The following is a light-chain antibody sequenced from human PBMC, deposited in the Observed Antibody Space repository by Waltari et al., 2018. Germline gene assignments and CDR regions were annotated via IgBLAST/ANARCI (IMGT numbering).Light chain of an antibody. CDR1: QSLLHRNGYNY. CDR2: LAT. J-gene: IGKJ2*01. CDR3: MQARQTPYT. V-gene: IGKV2-28*01. Sequence: IVMTQSPLSLPVTPGEPASISCRASQSLLHRNGYNYLDWYLQKPGQSPQLLIYLATTRGCGVPDRFSGDASGTQFTLRISRVEAEDVGVYYCMQARQTPYTFGQGTKVEIK.